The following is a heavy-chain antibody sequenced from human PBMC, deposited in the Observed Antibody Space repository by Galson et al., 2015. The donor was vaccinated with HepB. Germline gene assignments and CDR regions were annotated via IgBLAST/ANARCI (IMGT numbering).Heavy chain of an antibody. D-gene: IGHD6-19*01. J-gene: IGHJ4*02. Sequence: CKASGYTFTSYGISWVRQAPGQGLEWMGWISAYNGNTNYAQKLQGRVTMTTDTSTSTAYMELRSLRSDDTAVYYCARDPPYSSGWYLDDYWGQGTLVTVSS. CDR3: ARDPPYSSGWYLDDY. V-gene: IGHV1-18*01. CDR1: GYTFTSYG. CDR2: ISAYNGNT.